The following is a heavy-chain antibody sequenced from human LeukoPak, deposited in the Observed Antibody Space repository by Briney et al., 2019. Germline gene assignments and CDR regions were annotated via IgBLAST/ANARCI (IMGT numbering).Heavy chain of an antibody. D-gene: IGHD2-2*02. CDR2: ISAYNGNT. J-gene: IGHJ3*02. CDR1: GYTFTSYG. CDR3: ARDSDIVVVPAAINDAFDI. Sequence: ASVKVSCKASGYTFTSYGISWVRQAPGQGLEWMGWISAYNGNTNYAQKLQGRVTMTTDTSTSTAYMELRSLRSDDTAVYYCARDSDIVVVPAAINDAFDISGQGTMVTVSS. V-gene: IGHV1-18*01.